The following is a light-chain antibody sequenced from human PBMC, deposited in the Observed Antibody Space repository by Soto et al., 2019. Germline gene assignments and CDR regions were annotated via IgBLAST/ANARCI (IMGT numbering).Light chain of an antibody. CDR2: EVS. V-gene: IGLV2-14*01. CDR3: ISYTRNSTLV. J-gene: IGLJ2*01. Sequence: QSALTQPASVSGSPGQSITISCTGTSSDVGAYNYVSWYQQHPGKAPKLMIYEVSNRPSGVSNRCSGSKSGNTASLTISGLQAEDEADYYCISYTRNSTLVFGGGTKVTVL. CDR1: SSDVGAYNY.